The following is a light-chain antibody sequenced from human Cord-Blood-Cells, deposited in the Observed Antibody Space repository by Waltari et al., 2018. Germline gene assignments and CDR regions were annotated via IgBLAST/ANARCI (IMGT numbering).Light chain of an antibody. J-gene: IGLJ3*02. Sequence: QSALTQPRSVSGSPGQSVTISCTGTSSHVGGYNYVSWYQPPPGKAPKLMIYDVSKRPSGVPDRFSGSKSGNTASLTISGLQAEDEADYYCCSYAGSYTWVFGGGTKLTVL. V-gene: IGLV2-11*01. CDR1: SSHVGGYNY. CDR2: DVS. CDR3: CSYAGSYTWV.